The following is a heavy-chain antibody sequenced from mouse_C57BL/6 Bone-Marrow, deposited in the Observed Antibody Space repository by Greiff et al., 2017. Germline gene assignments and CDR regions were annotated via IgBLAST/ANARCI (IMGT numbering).Heavy chain of an antibody. V-gene: IGHV1-19*01. D-gene: IGHD2-4*01. CDR2: INPYNGGT. J-gene: IGHJ1*03. CDR3: ARSMITDLYWYFDV. CDR1: GYTFTDYY. Sequence: EVQLQQSGPVLVKPGASVKMSCKASGYTFTDYYMNWVKQSHGKSLEWIGVINPYNGGTSYNQKFKGKATLTVDKSSSTAYMELNSLTSEDSAVYYCARSMITDLYWYFDVGGTGTTVTVSS.